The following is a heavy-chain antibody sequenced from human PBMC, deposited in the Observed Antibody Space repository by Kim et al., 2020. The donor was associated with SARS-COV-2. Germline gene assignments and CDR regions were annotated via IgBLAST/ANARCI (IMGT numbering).Heavy chain of an antibody. CDR1: GFTFSSYA. Sequence: GGSLRLSCAASGFTFSSYAMHWVRQAPGKGLEWVAVISYDGSNKYYADSVKGRFTISRDNSKNTLYLQMNSLRAEDTAVYYCARDPDGYYDILTCYLNDAFDIWGQGTMVTVSS. J-gene: IGHJ3*02. V-gene: IGHV3-30*04. D-gene: IGHD3-9*01. CDR3: ARDPDGYYDILTCYLNDAFDI. CDR2: ISYDGSNK.